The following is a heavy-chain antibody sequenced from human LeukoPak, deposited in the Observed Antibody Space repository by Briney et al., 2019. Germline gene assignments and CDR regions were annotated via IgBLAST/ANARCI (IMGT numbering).Heavy chain of an antibody. V-gene: IGHV4-59*11. CDR3: ARGHYYDNSGDY. CDR2: IYDTGGT. J-gene: IGHJ4*02. D-gene: IGHD3-22*01. Sequence: SETLSLTCTVSGASISSHYRSWIRQPPGKGLEWIGYIYDTGGTNYNPSLKSRVTISPDTSKNQFSLNLSSVTAADTAVYYCARGHYYDNSGDYWGQGILVTVSS. CDR1: GASISSHY.